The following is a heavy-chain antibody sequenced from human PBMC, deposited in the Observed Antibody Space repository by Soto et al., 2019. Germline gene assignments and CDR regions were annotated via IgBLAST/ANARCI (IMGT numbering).Heavy chain of an antibody. CDR2: IYHSGST. J-gene: IGHJ6*02. D-gene: IGHD2-15*01. V-gene: IGHV4-38-2*02. CDR1: GYSISSGYY. Sequence: SETLSLTCAVSGYSISSGYYWGWIRQPPGKGLEWIGSIYHSGSTYSNPSLKSRVTISVDTSKNQYSLKLSSVTAADTAVYYCAREEGLLPPYYYYGMDVWGQGTTVTVSS. CDR3: AREEGLLPPYYYYGMDV.